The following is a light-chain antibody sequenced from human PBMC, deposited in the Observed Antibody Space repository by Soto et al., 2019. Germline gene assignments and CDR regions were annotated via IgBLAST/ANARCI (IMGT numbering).Light chain of an antibody. CDR2: EVN. J-gene: IGLJ3*02. Sequence: QSALTQPPSASGSPGQSVTISCTGTSSDVGGYNYVSWYQQHPGKAPKLMIYEVNKRPSGVPDRFSGSKSGNTASLTVSGLQADDEADYYCSSYGGSGNWGVFGGGTKLTVL. CDR1: SSDVGGYNY. CDR3: SSYGGSGNWGV. V-gene: IGLV2-8*01.